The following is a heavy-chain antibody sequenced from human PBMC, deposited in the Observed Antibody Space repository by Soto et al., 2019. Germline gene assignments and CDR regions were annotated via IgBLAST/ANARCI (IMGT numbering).Heavy chain of an antibody. V-gene: IGHV3-33*01. J-gene: IGHJ4*02. CDR1: GFTFSSYG. Sequence: QVQLVESGGGLVQPGRSLRLSCAASGFTFSSYGMHWVRQAPGKGLEWVAVIWYDGSNKYYADSVKGRFTISRDNSKNKLYLQINSLRGEDTAVDYCGREGYANPSSGIALAVTLDYWGQGTMVTVSA. D-gene: IGHD6-19*01. CDR3: GREGYANPSSGIALAVTLDY. CDR2: IWYDGSNK.